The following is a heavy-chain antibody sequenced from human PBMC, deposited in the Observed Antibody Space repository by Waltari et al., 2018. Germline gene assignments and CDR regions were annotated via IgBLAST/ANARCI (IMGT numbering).Heavy chain of an antibody. J-gene: IGHJ4*02. Sequence: QVQLQESGPGLVKPSETLSLTCAVSGGSISGYYWSWIRQAPGKGLEWIGYIYVGSGRTSYNPSLKSRVTISIDTSKNQFSLKLSSVTAADTAVYYCATLRLGYWGQGVLVTVSS. CDR1: GGSISGYY. CDR3: ATLRLGY. D-gene: IGHD2-21*02. CDR2: IYVGSGRT. V-gene: IGHV4-59*12.